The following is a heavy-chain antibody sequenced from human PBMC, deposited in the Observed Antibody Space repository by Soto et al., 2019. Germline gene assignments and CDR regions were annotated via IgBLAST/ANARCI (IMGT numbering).Heavy chain of an antibody. CDR1: GGSISSGGYS. V-gene: IGHV4-30-2*01. J-gene: IGHJ4*02. D-gene: IGHD4-17*01. CDR3: ARGMTTVTTFDY. CDR2: IYHSGST. Sequence: QLQLQESGSGLVKPSQTLSLTCAVSGGSISSGGYSCNWIRQPPGKGLEWIGYIYHSGSTYYNPSLKRRVTISVDRSQNQFSLKLSSVTAADTAVYYCARGMTTVTTFDYWGQGTLVTVSS.